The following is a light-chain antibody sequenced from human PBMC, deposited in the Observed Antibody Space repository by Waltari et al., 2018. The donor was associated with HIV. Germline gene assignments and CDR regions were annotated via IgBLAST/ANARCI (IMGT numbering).Light chain of an antibody. CDR2: ENI. V-gene: IGLV1-51*02. CDR3: GTWDSSLSAV. CDR1: SPTLWTDS. J-gene: IGLJ1*01. Sequence: QSVLTQPPSVSAAPGHKVTIPSSGRSPTLWTDSVSWYQPLPGTAPKLLIYENIKRPSGIPDRFSGSKSGTSATLGITGLQTGDEADYYCGTWDSSLSAVFGTGTRVTVL.